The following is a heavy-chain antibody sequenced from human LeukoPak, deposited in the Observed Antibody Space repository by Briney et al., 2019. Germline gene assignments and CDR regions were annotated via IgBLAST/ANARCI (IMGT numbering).Heavy chain of an antibody. D-gene: IGHD1-26*01. Sequence: ASVKVSCKASGGTFSSYAISWVRQAPGQGLEWMGGIIPIFGTANYAQKFQGRVTMTTDTSTSTAYMELRSLRSDDTAVYYCARDYVLGASNYWGQGTLVTVSS. CDR1: GGTFSSYA. CDR2: IIPIFGTA. J-gene: IGHJ4*02. V-gene: IGHV1-69*05. CDR3: ARDYVLGASNY.